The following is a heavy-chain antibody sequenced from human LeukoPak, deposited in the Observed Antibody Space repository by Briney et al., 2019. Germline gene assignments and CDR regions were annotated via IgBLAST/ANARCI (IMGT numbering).Heavy chain of an antibody. V-gene: IGHV4-59*01. CDR3: TRDGTYYDILTGYYRPGAFDI. CDR2: IYYSGST. CDR1: GGSISSYY. J-gene: IGHJ3*02. Sequence: SETLSLTCTVSGGSISSYYWSWIRQPPGKGLEWIGYIYYSGSTNYNPSLKSRVTISVDTSKNQFSLKLSSVTAADTAVYYCTRDGTYYDILTGYYRPGAFDIWGQGTMVTVSS. D-gene: IGHD3-9*01.